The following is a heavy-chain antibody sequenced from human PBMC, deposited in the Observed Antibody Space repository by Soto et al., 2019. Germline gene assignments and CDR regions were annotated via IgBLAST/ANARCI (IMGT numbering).Heavy chain of an antibody. CDR3: ARHMGQCIISSCPRAYMDV. V-gene: IGHV3-7*01. CDR2: IKQDGSEK. D-gene: IGHD2-2*01. J-gene: IGHJ6*03. CDR1: GFTFSSYW. Sequence: GGSLRLSCAASGFTFSSYWMSWVRQAPGKGLEWVANIKQDGSEKYYVDSVKGRFTISRDNAKNSLYLQMNSLRAEDTAVYYCARHMGQCIISSCPRAYMDVWGKGTAVTVSS.